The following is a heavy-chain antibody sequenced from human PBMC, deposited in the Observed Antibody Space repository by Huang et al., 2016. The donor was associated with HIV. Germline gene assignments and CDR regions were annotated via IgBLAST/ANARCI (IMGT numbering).Heavy chain of an antibody. CDR3: VKDPHDNGDYSLYQYYYYLDV. Sequence: QVQLVESGGGVVQPGGSLRLSCSASGFTFSRYGMHWVRQAPGKGLVWLAFMLSDGTNHCYADFLKGRIIISRDNARNKLFLQVNSLRSEDAGVYYCVKDPHDNGDYSLYQYYYYLDVWGKGTTVTVSS. CDR2: MLSDGTNH. J-gene: IGHJ6*03. CDR1: GFTFSRYG. V-gene: IGHV3-30*02. D-gene: IGHD4-17*01.